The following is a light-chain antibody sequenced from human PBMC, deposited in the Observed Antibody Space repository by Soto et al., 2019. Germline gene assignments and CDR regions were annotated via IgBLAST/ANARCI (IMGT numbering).Light chain of an antibody. CDR1: QNVNRY. CDR2: DAT. Sequence: EIVLTQSPATLSLSPGERAILSCRASQNVNRYLGWYQQKPGQAPRLLIYDATNRATGIPARFSGSGSGTDFSLTLSSLEPEDVAVYYCHHRVSLPTFCPGTKVDMK. CDR3: HHRVSLPT. V-gene: IGKV3-11*01. J-gene: IGKJ3*01.